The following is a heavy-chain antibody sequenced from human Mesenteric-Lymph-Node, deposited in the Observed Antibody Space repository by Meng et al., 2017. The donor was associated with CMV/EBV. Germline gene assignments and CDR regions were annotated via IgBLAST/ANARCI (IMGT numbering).Heavy chain of an antibody. J-gene: IGHJ6*02. V-gene: IGHV3-30*02. CDR2: IRYDGSNK. CDR3: AKTLGYDRGFWSGYYSPRGGMDV. Sequence: GGSLRLSCAASGFTFSSYGMHWVRQAPGKGLEWVAFIRYDGSNKYYADSVNGRFTISRDNSKNTLYLQMNSLRAEDTAVYYCAKTLGYDRGFWSGYYSPRGGMDVWGQGTTVTVSS. CDR1: GFTFSSYG. D-gene: IGHD3-3*01.